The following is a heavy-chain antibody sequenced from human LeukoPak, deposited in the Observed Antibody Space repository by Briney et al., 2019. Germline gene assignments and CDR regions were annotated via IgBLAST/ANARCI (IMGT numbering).Heavy chain of an antibody. V-gene: IGHV3-33*01. J-gene: IGHJ4*02. CDR3: ARDSNYYDSSGYCFDY. CDR2: IWYDGSNK. D-gene: IGHD3-22*01. Sequence: GGSQRLSCAASGFTFSSYGMHWVRQAPGKGLEWVAVIWYDGSNKYYADSVKGRFTISRDNSKNTLYLQMNSLRAEDTAVYYCARDSNYYDSSGYCFDYWGQGTLVTVSS. CDR1: GFTFSSYG.